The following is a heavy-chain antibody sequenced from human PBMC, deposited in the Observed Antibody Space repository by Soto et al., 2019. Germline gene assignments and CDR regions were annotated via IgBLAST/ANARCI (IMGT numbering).Heavy chain of an antibody. D-gene: IGHD6-6*01. CDR1: GFNFSNAW. V-gene: IGHV3-15*07. J-gene: IGHJ4*02. Sequence: GGSLRLSCAVSGFNFSNAWMNWVRQAPGKGLEWVGRIKSKTDGGTTDYAAPVKGRFTISRDDSKNTLYLQMNSLKTEDTAVYYCTTLPGYSSSVDYWGQGTLVTVSS. CDR2: IKSKTDGGTT. CDR3: TTLPGYSSSVDY.